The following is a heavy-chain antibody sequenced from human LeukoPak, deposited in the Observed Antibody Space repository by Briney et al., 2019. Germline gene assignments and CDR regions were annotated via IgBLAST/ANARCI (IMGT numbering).Heavy chain of an antibody. J-gene: IGHJ3*02. V-gene: IGHV3-21*06. D-gene: IGHD2-21*01. CDR1: GFTFSIYS. CDR3: ARDYSDTGSFDI. Sequence: GGSLRLSCAASGFTFSIYSMNWVRQAPGKGLEWVSSISSASGYTYSADSVKGRFTISRDNAKNSLYLQLNCLRAEDTAVYYCARDYSDTGSFDIWGQGTMVTVSS. CDR2: ISSASGYT.